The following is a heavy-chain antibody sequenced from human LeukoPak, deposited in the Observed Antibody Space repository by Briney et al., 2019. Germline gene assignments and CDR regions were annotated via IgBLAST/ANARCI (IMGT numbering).Heavy chain of an antibody. CDR3: ARDQWGGSYIHDAFDI. D-gene: IGHD1-26*01. Sequence: SQTLSLTCTVSGGSISSGSYYWSWIRQPAGKGLEWIGRIYTSGSTNYNPSLKSRVTISVDTSKKQFSLNLNSVTAADTAVYYCARDQWGGSYIHDAFDIWGQGTMVTVSS. J-gene: IGHJ3*02. V-gene: IGHV4-61*02. CDR1: GGSISSGSYY. CDR2: IYTSGST.